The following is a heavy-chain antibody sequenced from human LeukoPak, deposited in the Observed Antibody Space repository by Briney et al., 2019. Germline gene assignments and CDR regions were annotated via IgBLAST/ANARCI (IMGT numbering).Heavy chain of an antibody. D-gene: IGHD5-18*01. CDR2: INHSGST. CDR3: ARGVRIPRGYSYAIRPNYYYYMDV. Sequence: SETLSLTCAVYGGSFSGYSWSWIRQPQGKGREWIGEINHSGSTNYNPSLKSRVNISVDTSKNQFSLKVNSVTAADTAVYYCARGVRIPRGYSYAIRPNYYYYMDVWGKGTTVTVSS. CDR1: GGSFSGYS. J-gene: IGHJ6*03. V-gene: IGHV4-34*01.